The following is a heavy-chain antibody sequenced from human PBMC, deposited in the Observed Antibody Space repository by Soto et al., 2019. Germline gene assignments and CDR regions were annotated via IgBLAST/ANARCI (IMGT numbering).Heavy chain of an antibody. D-gene: IGHD3-3*01. Sequence: SETLSLTCAVSGGSISNGGYSWSWIQQPPGKGLEWIGYIYHSGSTYYNPSLKTRVTTPVDRSKNQFSLKLSSVTAADTAVYSCARGYYDFWSGYLNWFDPWGQGTLVTVS. CDR2: IYHSGST. CDR3: ARGYYDFWSGYLNWFDP. CDR1: GGSISNGGYS. V-gene: IGHV4-30-2*01. J-gene: IGHJ5*02.